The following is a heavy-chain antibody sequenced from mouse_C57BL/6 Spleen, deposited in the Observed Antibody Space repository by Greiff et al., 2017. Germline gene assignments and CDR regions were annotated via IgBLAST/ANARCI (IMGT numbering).Heavy chain of an antibody. J-gene: IGHJ4*01. CDR3: ARWGGNYGGMDY. D-gene: IGHD2-1*01. V-gene: IGHV1-69*01. CDR1: GYTFTSYW. CDR2: IDPSDSYT. Sequence: QVQLKQPGAELVMPGASVKLSCKASGYTFTSYWMHWVKQRPGQGLEWIGEIDPSDSYTNYNQKFKGKSTLTVDKSSSTAYMQLSSLTSEDSAVYYCARWGGNYGGMDYWGQGTSVTVSS.